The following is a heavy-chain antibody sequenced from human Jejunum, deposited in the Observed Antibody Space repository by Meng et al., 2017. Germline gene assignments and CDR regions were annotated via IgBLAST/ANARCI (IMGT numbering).Heavy chain of an antibody. V-gene: IGHV4-39*01. Sequence: QVQMLESGPGLVKPSETLSLTCPVSGGSITSTTNYWGWIRQPPGKALEWIGSIYYSGSTHYNPSLKRRVIVSIDTSKDQFSLTLTSAAAADTAMYYCARNKTQGFFDIWGQGTLVTVSS. CDR3: ARNKTQGFFDI. D-gene: IGHD1/OR15-1a*01. CDR2: IYYSGST. CDR1: GGSITSTTNY. J-gene: IGHJ4*02.